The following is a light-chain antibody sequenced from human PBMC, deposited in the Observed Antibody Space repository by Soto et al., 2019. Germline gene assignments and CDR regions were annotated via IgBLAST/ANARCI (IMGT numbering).Light chain of an antibody. J-gene: IGKJ1*01. Sequence: EIVLTQSPAPLSSFPGDRVTLSCRASQAVNTRLAWYQHKPGQAPRLLIYITSSRAAGIPARFSGSGSGTDFTLTISDVEPEDFAVYYCHQRQSWPRTFGQGTKVDIK. CDR3: HQRQSWPRT. CDR2: ITS. CDR1: QAVNTR. V-gene: IGKV3-11*01.